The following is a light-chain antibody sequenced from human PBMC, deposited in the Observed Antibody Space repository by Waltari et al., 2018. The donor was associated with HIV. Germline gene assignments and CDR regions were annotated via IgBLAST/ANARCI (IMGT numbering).Light chain of an antibody. CDR2: VSNDGSP. CDR1: SGHSPYA. J-gene: IGLJ3*02. CDR3: QTWDSGIRV. Sequence: QVVLTQSPSASAFLGASVKLTCTLSSGHSPYAIAWHQQQPEKGAPSFLKVSNDGSPNKGEGDTDRVAGASSGAERYITNASLQSDDEADYDCQTWDSGIRVFGGGTRLTVL. V-gene: IGLV4-69*01.